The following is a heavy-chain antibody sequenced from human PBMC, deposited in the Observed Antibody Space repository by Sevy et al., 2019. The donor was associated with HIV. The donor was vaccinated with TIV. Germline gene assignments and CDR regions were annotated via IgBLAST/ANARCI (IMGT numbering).Heavy chain of an antibody. D-gene: IGHD6-13*01. Sequence: GGSLRLSCAASGFTFSNAWMSWVRQAPGKGLEWVGRIKSKTDGGTTDYAAPVKGRFTISRDDSKNTLYLQMNSLKTEDTAVYYCTTAPHIAAAGTVDYWGQGTLVTVSS. V-gene: IGHV3-15*01. CDR2: IKSKTDGGTT. CDR1: GFTFSNAW. CDR3: TTAPHIAAAGTVDY. J-gene: IGHJ4*02.